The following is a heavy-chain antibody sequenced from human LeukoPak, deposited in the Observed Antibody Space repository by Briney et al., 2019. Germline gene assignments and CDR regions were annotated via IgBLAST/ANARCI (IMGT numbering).Heavy chain of an antibody. V-gene: IGHV1-18*01. CDR2: ISAYNGNT. D-gene: IGHD3-3*01. Sequence: ASVKVSCKASGYTFTSYGISWVRQAPGQGLEWTGWISAYNGNTNYAQKLQGRVTMTTDTSTSTAYMELSRLRSDDTAVYYCARDEVLVHFDYWGQGTLVTVSS. CDR1: GYTFTSYG. CDR3: ARDEVLVHFDY. J-gene: IGHJ4*02.